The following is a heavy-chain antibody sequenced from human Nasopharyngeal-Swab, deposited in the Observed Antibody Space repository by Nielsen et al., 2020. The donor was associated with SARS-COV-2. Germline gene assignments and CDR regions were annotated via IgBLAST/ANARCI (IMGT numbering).Heavy chain of an antibody. CDR3: AKEGIAVAAGSWFDP. V-gene: IGHV3-30*02. CDR1: GFTFSSYG. Sequence: GSLRLSCAASGFTFSSYGMHWVRQAPGKGLEWVAVIWYDGSNKYYADSVKGRFTISRDNSKNTLYLQMNSLRAEDTAVYYCAKEGIAVAAGSWFDPWGQGTLVTVSS. CDR2: IWYDGSNK. D-gene: IGHD6-19*01. J-gene: IGHJ5*02.